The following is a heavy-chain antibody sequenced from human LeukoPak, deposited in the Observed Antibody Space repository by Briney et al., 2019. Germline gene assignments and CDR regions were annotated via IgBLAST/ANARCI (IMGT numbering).Heavy chain of an antibody. Sequence: GGSLRLSCAASGFTVSSNYMSWVRQAPGKGLEWVSVIYSGGSTYYADSVKGRFTISRDNSKNTLYLQMNSLRAEDTAVYYCAKHASYCSGGSCYPNWFDPWGQGTLVTVSS. D-gene: IGHD2-15*01. CDR3: AKHASYCSGGSCYPNWFDP. CDR1: GFTVSSNY. CDR2: IYSGGST. J-gene: IGHJ5*02. V-gene: IGHV3-53*01.